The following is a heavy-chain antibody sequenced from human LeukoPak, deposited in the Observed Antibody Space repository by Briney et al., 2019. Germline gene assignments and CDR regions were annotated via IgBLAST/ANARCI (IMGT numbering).Heavy chain of an antibody. D-gene: IGHD1-1*01. V-gene: IGHV4-61*02. CDR2: IYVSGRT. Sequence: SETLSLTCTVSGGSISSDSYCWSWIRQPAGKGLEWIGRIYVSGRTTYNPSLESRVTISLDTSKNQFSLKLRSMTAADTAVYYCARTNEIKYYFDFWGQGTLVTVSS. CDR1: GGSISSDSYC. CDR3: ARTNEIKYYFDF. J-gene: IGHJ4*02.